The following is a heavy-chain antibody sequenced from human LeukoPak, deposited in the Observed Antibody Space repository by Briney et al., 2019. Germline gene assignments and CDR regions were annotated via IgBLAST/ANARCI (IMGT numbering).Heavy chain of an antibody. V-gene: IGHV3-21*01. CDR2: ISSSSSYI. Sequence: GGSLRLSCAASGFTCSSYSMNWVRQAPGKGLEWVSSISSSSSYIYYADSVKGRFTISRDNAKNSLYLQMNSLRAEDTAVYYCARDPYCSSTSCYYDYWGQGTLVTVSS. D-gene: IGHD2-2*01. CDR1: GFTCSSYS. CDR3: ARDPYCSSTSCYYDY. J-gene: IGHJ4*02.